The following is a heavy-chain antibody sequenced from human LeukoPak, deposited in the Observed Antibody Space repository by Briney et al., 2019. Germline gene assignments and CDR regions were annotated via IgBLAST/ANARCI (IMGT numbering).Heavy chain of an antibody. J-gene: IGHJ5*02. Sequence: RASVKVSCKASGGTFSSYAISWVRQAPGQGLEWMGGIIPILGTANYAQKFQGRVTITADESTSTAYMELSSLRSEDTAVYYCARFGHGQYGSGSSLNWFDPWGQGTLVTVSS. CDR3: ARFGHGQYGSGSSLNWFDP. V-gene: IGHV1-69*13. CDR1: GGTFSSYA. D-gene: IGHD3-10*01. CDR2: IIPILGTA.